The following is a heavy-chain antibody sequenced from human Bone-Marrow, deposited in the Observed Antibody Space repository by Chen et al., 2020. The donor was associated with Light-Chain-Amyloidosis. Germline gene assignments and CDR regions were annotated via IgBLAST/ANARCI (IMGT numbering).Heavy chain of an antibody. CDR2: ITWNSGHI. V-gene: IGHV3-9*01. Sequence: EVQLVESGGDLVQPGRSLRLSCTASGFTFDEHAIHWVRQPPGKGLEWFSGITWNSGHIDYADSVKGRFTVSRDNAKSSLYLQMNSLRVEDTALYFCARDLASSAWYALDSWGQGTQVTVSS. CDR3: ARDLASSAWYALDS. D-gene: IGHD6-19*01. CDR1: GFTFDEHA. J-gene: IGHJ4*02.